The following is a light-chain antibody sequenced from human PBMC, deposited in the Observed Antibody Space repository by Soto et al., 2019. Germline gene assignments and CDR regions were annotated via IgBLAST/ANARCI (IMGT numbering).Light chain of an antibody. CDR2: GAS. Sequence: EIVLTQSPGTLSLSPGERATLSCRASQSASSSYLAWYQQKPGQAPRLLIYGASSRATGIPDRFSGSGSGTVFTLTISRLAPEDFAVYYWQHYGSSRCTFGQGTKVEIK. CDR1: QSASSSY. J-gene: IGKJ1*01. CDR3: QHYGSSRCT. V-gene: IGKV3-20*01.